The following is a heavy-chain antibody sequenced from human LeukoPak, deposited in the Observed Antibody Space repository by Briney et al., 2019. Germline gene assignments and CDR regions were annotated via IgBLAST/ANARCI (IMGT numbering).Heavy chain of an antibody. Sequence: SVKVSCKASGGTFSSYAISWVRQAPGQGLEWMGGIIPIFGTANYAQKFQGRVTITTDESTSTAYMELSSLRSEDTAVYYCARATGPKGNFDYWGQGTLVTVSS. CDR2: IIPIFGTA. J-gene: IGHJ4*02. D-gene: IGHD1-1*01. V-gene: IGHV1-69*05. CDR1: GGTFSSYA. CDR3: ARATGPKGNFDY.